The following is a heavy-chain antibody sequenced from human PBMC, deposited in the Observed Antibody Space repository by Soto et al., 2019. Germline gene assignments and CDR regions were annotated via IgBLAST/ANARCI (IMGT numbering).Heavy chain of an antibody. D-gene: IGHD1-7*01. CDR1: GGNISNHD. CDR3: ARCKNWNYVRYFGY. Sequence: TSQTIRLPYSVSGGNISNHDWRWIRQPPGKGLEWIGYIYYSGSTNYNPSLKSRVTISVDTSKNQFSLKLSSVTAADTAVYYCARCKNWNYVRYFGYWGQGTLVTVSS. V-gene: IGHV4-59*11. CDR2: IYYSGST. J-gene: IGHJ4*02.